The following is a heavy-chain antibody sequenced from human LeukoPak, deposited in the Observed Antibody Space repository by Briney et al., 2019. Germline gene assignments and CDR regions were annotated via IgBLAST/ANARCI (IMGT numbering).Heavy chain of an antibody. CDR3: ARAGISSGSYSEALDY. V-gene: IGHV1-2*02. Sequence: ASVKVSCKASGYTFTGYYMYWVRQAPGQGLEWMGWINPDSGDTNYAQKFQGRVTMTRDTSISTAYMELSSLTSDDTAVFYCARAGISSGSYSEALDYWGQGTLVTVSS. D-gene: IGHD1-26*01. CDR1: GYTFTGYY. J-gene: IGHJ4*02. CDR2: INPDSGDT.